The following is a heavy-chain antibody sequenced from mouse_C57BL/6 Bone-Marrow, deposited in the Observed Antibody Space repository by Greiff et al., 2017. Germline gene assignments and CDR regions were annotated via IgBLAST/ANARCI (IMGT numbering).Heavy chain of an antibody. V-gene: IGHV1-81*01. CDR2: IYPRSGNT. J-gene: IGHJ1*03. Sequence: QVQLQQSGAELARPGASVKLSCKASGYTFTSYGISWVKQRTGQGLEWIGEIYPRSGNTYYNEKFKGKATLTADKSSSTAYMELRSLTSEDSAVYFCARAKADYCGSSCGYFEVWGTGTTVTVSS. CDR3: ARAKADYCGSSCGYFEV. D-gene: IGHD1-1*01. CDR1: GYTFTSYG.